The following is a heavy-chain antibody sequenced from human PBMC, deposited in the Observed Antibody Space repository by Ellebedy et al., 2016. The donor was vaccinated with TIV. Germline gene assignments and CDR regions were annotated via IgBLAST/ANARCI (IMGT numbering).Heavy chain of an antibody. J-gene: IGHJ6*03. D-gene: IGHD4-17*01. CDR2: VYDSGST. Sequence: SETLSLXXTVSGGSINNYYWSWIRQPPGKGLEWLGYVYDSGSTNYSPSLKGRVTISVDTSKNQFFLKLRSVTAADTAVYYCAREYYGDFGVHSYYYMDVWGKGTTVTVSS. CDR1: GGSINNYY. V-gene: IGHV4-59*13. CDR3: AREYYGDFGVHSYYYMDV.